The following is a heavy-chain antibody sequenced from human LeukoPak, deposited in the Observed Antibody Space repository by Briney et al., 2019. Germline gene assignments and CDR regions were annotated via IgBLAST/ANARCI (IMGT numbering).Heavy chain of an antibody. J-gene: IGHJ4*02. CDR1: GGSISSYY. D-gene: IGHD6-19*01. CDR3: ARAWQWLPLDS. Sequence: PSETLSLTCTVSGGSISSYYWSWIRQPAGKGLEWIGRIHTSGSTNYNPSLKSRVIMSVDTSKNQFSLKVTSVTAADAAVYYCARAWQWLPLDSWGQGILVTVSS. CDR2: IHTSGST. V-gene: IGHV4-4*07.